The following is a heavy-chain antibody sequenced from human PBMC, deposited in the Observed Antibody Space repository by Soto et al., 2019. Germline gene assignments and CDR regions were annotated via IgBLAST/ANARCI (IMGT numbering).Heavy chain of an antibody. J-gene: IGHJ6*02. V-gene: IGHV3-21*01. Sequence: GGSLRLSCAASGFTFSSYSMNWVRQAPGKGLEWVSSISSSSSYIYYADSVKGRFTISRDNAKNSLYLQMNSLRAEDTAVYYCARAMGKQLVAKYYYYYGMDVWGQGTTVTV. CDR2: ISSSSSYI. D-gene: IGHD6-6*01. CDR3: ARAMGKQLVAKYYYYYGMDV. CDR1: GFTFSSYS.